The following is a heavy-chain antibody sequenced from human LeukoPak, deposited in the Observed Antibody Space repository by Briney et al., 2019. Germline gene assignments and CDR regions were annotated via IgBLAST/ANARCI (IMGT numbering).Heavy chain of an antibody. CDR1: GFSFSSKW. CDR2: IKQDGSEK. CDR3: AIIQNFNFAY. V-gene: IGHV3-7*01. Sequence: GGSLRLSCAVSGFSFSSKWMGWVRQAPGKGLEWVAKIKQDGSEKYYVDSVKGRFTISRDNAENSLYLQMNSLSPEDTAVYYCAIIQNFNFAYWGQGTLVTVSS. J-gene: IGHJ4*02. D-gene: IGHD1-1*01.